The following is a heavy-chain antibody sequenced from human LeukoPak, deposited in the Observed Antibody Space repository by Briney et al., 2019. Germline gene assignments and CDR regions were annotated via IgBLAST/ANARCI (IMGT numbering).Heavy chain of an antibody. D-gene: IGHD2-15*01. V-gene: IGHV1-8*01. CDR1: AYTFTSYD. Sequence: ASLKVSCKASAYTFTSYDINWVRQATGQGLEWMGWMNPNSGNTGYAQKFQGRVTMTRNTSISTAYMELSSLRSEDTALYYCARGAPGSYCSGGSCPYFDYWGQGTLISVSS. CDR3: ARGAPGSYCSGGSCPYFDY. J-gene: IGHJ4*02. CDR2: MNPNSGNT.